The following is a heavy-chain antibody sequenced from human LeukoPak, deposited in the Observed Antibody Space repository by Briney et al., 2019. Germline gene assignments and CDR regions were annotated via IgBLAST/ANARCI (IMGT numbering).Heavy chain of an antibody. CDR1: GFTFSSYE. J-gene: IGHJ4*02. CDR3: ARDTIFGVVTFFDY. D-gene: IGHD3-3*01. Sequence: GGSLRLSCAASGFTFSSYEMNWVRQAPGKGLEWVSYISSSGSTIYYADSVKGRFTISRDNAKNSLYLQMNSLRAEDTAVYYCARDTIFGVVTFFDYWGRGTLLTVSS. CDR2: ISSSGSTI. V-gene: IGHV3-48*03.